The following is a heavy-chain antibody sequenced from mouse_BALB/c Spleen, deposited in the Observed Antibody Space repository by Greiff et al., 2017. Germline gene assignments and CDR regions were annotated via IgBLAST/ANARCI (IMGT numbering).Heavy chain of an antibody. Sequence: EVQVVESGPGLVKPSQSLSLTCSVTGYSITSGYYWNWIRQFPGNKLEWMGYISYDGSNNYNPSLKNRISITRDTSKNQFFLKLNSVTTEDTATYYCAREETARATWFAYWGQGTLVTVSA. D-gene: IGHD3-2*01. CDR2: ISYDGSN. CDR3: AREETARATWFAY. V-gene: IGHV3-6*02. J-gene: IGHJ3*01. CDR1: GYSITSGYY.